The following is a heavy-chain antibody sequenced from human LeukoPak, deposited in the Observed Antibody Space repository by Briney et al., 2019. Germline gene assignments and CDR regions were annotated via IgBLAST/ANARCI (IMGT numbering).Heavy chain of an antibody. CDR1: GFTFSSYG. V-gene: IGHV3-23*01. CDR3: ARRPSVVTPYYYYYYMDV. D-gene: IGHD4-23*01. CDR2: ISGSGGST. J-gene: IGHJ6*03. Sequence: GGSLRLSCAASGFTFSSYGMSWVRQAPGKGLEWVSAISGSGGSTYYADSVKGRFTISRDNSKNTLYLQMNSLRAEDTAVYYCARRPSVVTPYYYYYYMDVWGKGTTVTISS.